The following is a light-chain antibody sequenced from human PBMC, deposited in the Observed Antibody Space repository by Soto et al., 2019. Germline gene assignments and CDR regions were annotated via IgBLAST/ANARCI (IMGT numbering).Light chain of an antibody. CDR1: SSDVGDYYF. Sequence: QSALTQPASVSGSPGQSITISCTGTSSDVGDYYFVSWYQHCPGKAPKLIIYDVFSRPSGVSNRFSGSKSGNTASLTISGLQAEDEADYYCASHPSTNTHVVFGGGTKLTVL. CDR2: DVF. V-gene: IGLV2-14*03. CDR3: ASHPSTNTHVV. J-gene: IGLJ2*01.